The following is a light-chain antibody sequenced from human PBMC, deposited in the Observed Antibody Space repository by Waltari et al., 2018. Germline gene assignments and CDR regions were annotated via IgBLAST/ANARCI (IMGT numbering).Light chain of an antibody. V-gene: IGKV3-15*01. CDR2: DVS. Sequence: ETVLTQSPGILSVSPGERATLSCRASQGVTNNLAWYQQQPGLVPRLLIYDVSTRAAGVPARFSGSGSGTEFTLTISSLQSEDFAVYYCQQYHQRPPWTFGPGTKVEMK. J-gene: IGKJ1*01. CDR3: QQYHQRPPWT. CDR1: QGVTNN.